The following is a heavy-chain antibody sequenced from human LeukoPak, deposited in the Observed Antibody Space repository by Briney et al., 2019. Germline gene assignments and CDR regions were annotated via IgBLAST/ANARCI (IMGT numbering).Heavy chain of an antibody. CDR2: ISGSGGST. D-gene: IGHD1-1*01. V-gene: IGHV3-23*01. Sequence: GGSLRLSCAASGFTFSSYAMSWVRQAPGKGLEWVSAISGSGGSTYYADSVKGRFTISRDNSKNTLYLQMNSLRAEDTAVYYCARQPIGPYYFDYWGQGTLVTVSS. CDR1: GFTFSSYA. J-gene: IGHJ4*02. CDR3: ARQPIGPYYFDY.